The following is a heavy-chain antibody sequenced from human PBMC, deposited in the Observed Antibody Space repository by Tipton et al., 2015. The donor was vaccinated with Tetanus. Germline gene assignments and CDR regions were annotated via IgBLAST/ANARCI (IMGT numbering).Heavy chain of an antibody. CDR2: ISHSGST. CDR3: ARAEYSSGWFSTDRDYYYGMDV. Sequence: TLSLTCTVSDDSIRGGGYYWSWIRQPPGKGLEWIGEISHSGSTSYNVSLKSRVSISADRPKNQFSLRLNSVTSADTAVYYCARAEYSSGWFSTDRDYYYGMDVWGQGTTVTVSS. V-gene: IGHV4-61*08. CDR1: DDSIRGGGYY. D-gene: IGHD6-19*01. J-gene: IGHJ6*02.